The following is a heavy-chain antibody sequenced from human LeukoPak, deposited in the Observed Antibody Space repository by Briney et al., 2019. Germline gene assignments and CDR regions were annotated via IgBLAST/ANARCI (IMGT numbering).Heavy chain of an antibody. CDR1: GFTFNSYA. CDR2: ISGSGGST. Sequence: PGGSLRLSCAASGFTFNSYAMNWVRQAPGKGLEWVSGISGSGGSTYYADSVKGRFTISRDNFKNTLYMQMNSLRAEDTAVYYCAKDGDGYNPFDYWGQGTLVTVSS. D-gene: IGHD5-24*01. CDR3: AKDGDGYNPFDY. V-gene: IGHV3-23*01. J-gene: IGHJ4*02.